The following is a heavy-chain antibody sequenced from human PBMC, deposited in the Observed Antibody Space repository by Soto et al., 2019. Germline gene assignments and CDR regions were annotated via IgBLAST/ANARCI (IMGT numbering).Heavy chain of an antibody. CDR1: GYTFTGYY. Sequence: GASVKVSCKASGYTFTGYYMHWVRQAPGQGLEWMGWINPNSGGTNYAQKFQGWVTMTRDTSISTAYMELSRLRAEDTAVYYCAKHSSSSFYYCYYMDVWGKGTTVTVSS. CDR3: AKHSSSSFYYCYYMDV. CDR2: INPNSGGT. V-gene: IGHV1-2*04. D-gene: IGHD6-6*01. J-gene: IGHJ6*03.